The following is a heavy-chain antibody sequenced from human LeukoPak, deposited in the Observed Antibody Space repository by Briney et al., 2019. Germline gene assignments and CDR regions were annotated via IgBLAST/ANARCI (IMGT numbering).Heavy chain of an antibody. J-gene: IGHJ4*02. V-gene: IGHV3-21*01. CDR2: ITSSGSYI. CDR1: GFTFSNYS. CDR3: ARAEALKFRDFDY. Sequence: GGSLRLSCAASGFTFSNYSMNWVRQAPGKGLEWVSSITSSGSYIYYADSVKGRFTISRDNARNSLCLQMNSLRAEDTAIYYCARAEALKFRDFDYWGQGTLVTVSS.